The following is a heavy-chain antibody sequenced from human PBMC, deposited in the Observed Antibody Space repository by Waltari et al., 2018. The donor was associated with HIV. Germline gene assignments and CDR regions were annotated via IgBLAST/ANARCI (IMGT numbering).Heavy chain of an antibody. J-gene: IGHJ4*02. CDR3: ARHQGYYYDSSGYYSFDY. Sequence: EVQLVQSGAEVKKPGESLKISCKGSGYSFTSYWIGWVRQMPGKGMGWMGIIDPGDSDTRYSPSFQGQVTISANKSISTAYLQWSSLKASDTAMYYCARHQGYYYDSSGYYSFDYWGQGTLVTVSS. CDR1: GYSFTSYW. CDR2: IDPGDSDT. V-gene: IGHV5-51*01. D-gene: IGHD3-22*01.